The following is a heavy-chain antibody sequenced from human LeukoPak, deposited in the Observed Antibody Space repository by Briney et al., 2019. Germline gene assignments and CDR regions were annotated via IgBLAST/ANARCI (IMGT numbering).Heavy chain of an antibody. J-gene: IGHJ6*02. CDR3: ARYCGGDCYGMDV. Sequence: GGSLRLSCAASGFTFSSYAVSWVRQAPGKGLEWVSAISGSGGSTYYADSVKGRFTISRDNSKNTLYLQMNSLRAEDTAVYYCARYCGGDCYGMDVWGQGTTVTVSS. CDR1: GFTFSSYA. CDR2: ISGSGGST. D-gene: IGHD2-21*01. V-gene: IGHV3-23*01.